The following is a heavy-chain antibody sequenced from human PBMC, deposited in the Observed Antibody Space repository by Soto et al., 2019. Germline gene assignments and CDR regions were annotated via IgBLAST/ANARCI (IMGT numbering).Heavy chain of an antibody. CDR1: GFTFSSYG. J-gene: IGHJ4*01. D-gene: IGHD2-2*01. Sequence: PGGSLRLSCAASGFTFSSYGMHWVRQAPGKGLEWVAVIWYDGSNKYYADSVKGRFTISRDNSKNTLYLQMNSLRAEDTAVYYCARGPGYERYLFDDWSQGTLVTVSS. V-gene: IGHV3-33*01. CDR2: IWYDGSNK. CDR3: ARGPGYERYLFDD.